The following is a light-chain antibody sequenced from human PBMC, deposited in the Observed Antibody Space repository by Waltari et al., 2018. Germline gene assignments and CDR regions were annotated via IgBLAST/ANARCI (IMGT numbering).Light chain of an antibody. CDR2: GR. V-gene: IGLV3-21*01. CDR3: QVWDSNNGQSNWV. CDR1: NIENRR. Sequence: SYVLTQPPSVSVAPGQTARIACGGDNIENRRVHGYQQKPGQAPIMVIYGRDRPSRIPERFSGSNSGTTATLTVSRVEAGDEADYFCQVWDSNNGQSNWVFGGGTRLTV. J-gene: IGLJ3*02.